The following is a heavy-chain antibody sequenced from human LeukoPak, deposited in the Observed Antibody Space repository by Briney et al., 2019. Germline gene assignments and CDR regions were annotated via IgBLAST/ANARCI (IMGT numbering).Heavy chain of an antibody. J-gene: IGHJ4*02. CDR1: GYIFTSYW. Sequence: LGASLQISCKGSGYIFTSYWIGWVRQLPGKGLEWMGIIYPGDSDTRYSPSFQGQVTISADKSISTAYLQWSSLKASDTAMYYWARRSGSYYVFDYWGQGTLVTVSS. CDR2: IYPGDSDT. V-gene: IGHV5-51*01. D-gene: IGHD1-26*01. CDR3: ARRSGSYYVFDY.